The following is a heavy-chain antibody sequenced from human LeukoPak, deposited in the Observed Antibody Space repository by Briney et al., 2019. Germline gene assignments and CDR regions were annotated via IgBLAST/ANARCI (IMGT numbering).Heavy chain of an antibody. CDR1: GFTFSSYG. CDR3: AKAAPYYFDY. J-gene: IGHJ4*02. Sequence: GGSLRLSCAASGFTFSSYGMHWVRQAPGKGLEWVAVISYDGSNKYYADSVKGRFTISRDNSKNTLYLQMNGLRAEDTAVYYCAKAAPYYFDYWGQGTLVTVSS. V-gene: IGHV3-30*18. CDR2: ISYDGSNK.